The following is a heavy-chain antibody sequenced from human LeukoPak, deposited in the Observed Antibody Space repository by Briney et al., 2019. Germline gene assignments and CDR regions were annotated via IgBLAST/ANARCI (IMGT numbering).Heavy chain of an antibody. V-gene: IGHV3-48*04. CDR1: GFTFSSYG. D-gene: IGHD3-22*01. J-gene: IGHJ4*02. CDR2: ISSSGNTI. CDR3: ARDNDSSGSYFY. Sequence: PGGSLRLSCAASGFTFSSYGMNWVRQAPGKGLEWVSYISSSGNTIYYADSVKGRFTISRDNAKNSLSLQMNSLRAEDTAVYYCARDNDSSGSYFYWGQGTLVTVSS.